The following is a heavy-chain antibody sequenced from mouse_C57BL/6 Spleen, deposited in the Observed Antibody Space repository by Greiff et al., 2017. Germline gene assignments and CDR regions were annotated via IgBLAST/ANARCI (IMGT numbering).Heavy chain of an antibody. CDR2: IYPGSGST. CDR3: ARIYYDYDRGYAMDY. V-gene: IGHV1-55*01. Sequence: VQLQQPGAELVKPGASVKMSCKASGYTFTSYWITWVKQRPGQGLEWIGDIYPGSGSTNYNEKFKSKATLTVDTSSSTAYMQLSSLTSEDSAVYYCARIYYDYDRGYAMDYWGQGTSVTVSS. CDR1: GYTFTSYW. D-gene: IGHD2-4*01. J-gene: IGHJ4*01.